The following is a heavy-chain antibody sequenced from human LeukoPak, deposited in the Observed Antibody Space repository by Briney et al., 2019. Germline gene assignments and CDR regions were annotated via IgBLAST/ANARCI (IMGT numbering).Heavy chain of an antibody. D-gene: IGHD6-13*01. CDR2: VWYDGSNK. CDR3: ARDRLYSSSWYYFAY. CDR1: GFTFSSYG. V-gene: IGHV3-33*01. Sequence: QPGRSLRLSCTASGFTFSSYGMHWVRQAPGKGLEWVAVVWYDGSNKYYAASVKGRFTISRDNSKNTLYLQMNSLRAEDTAVYYCARDRLYSSSWYYFAYCGQGTLVTVSS. J-gene: IGHJ4*02.